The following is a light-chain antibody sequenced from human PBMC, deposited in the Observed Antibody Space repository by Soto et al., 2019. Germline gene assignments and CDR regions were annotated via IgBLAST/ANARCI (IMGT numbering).Light chain of an antibody. CDR3: QHYNSYPYT. CDR2: KAS. CDR1: QNILSW. Sequence: DIQMTQSPSTLSASVGDGVAITCRASQNILSWLAWYQQKPGKAPKLLIYKASSLQSGVPSRFSGSGSGTEFTLTISSLQPDDFATYYCQHYNSYPYTFGQGTKLEIK. V-gene: IGKV1-5*03. J-gene: IGKJ2*01.